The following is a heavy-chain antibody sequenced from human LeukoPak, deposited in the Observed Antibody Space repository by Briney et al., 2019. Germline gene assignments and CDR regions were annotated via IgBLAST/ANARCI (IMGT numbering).Heavy chain of an antibody. CDR2: IDPAESDT. Sequence: GESLQISCKAAGNTVKRYFIGWVRPMAGKGGGWMGIIDPAESDTRYSASFEGHVTISADKSTNTAYLQWSSLRASDTGIYFCARRPEAAHASFAFWGQGTLVTVSS. D-gene: IGHD6-13*01. CDR3: ARRPEAAHASFAF. CDR1: GNTVKRYF. V-gene: IGHV5-51*01. J-gene: IGHJ4*02.